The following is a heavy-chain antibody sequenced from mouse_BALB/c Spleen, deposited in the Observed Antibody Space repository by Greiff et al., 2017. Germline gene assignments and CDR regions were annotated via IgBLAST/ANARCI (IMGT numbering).Heavy chain of an antibody. CDR3: ARGGYYDYYYALDY. D-gene: IGHD2-3*01. CDR1: GYTFTSYW. CDR2: IYPGDGDT. V-gene: IGHV1-87*01. J-gene: IGHJ4*01. Sequence: VQLVESGAELVKPGASVKLSCKASGYTFTSYWMQWVKQRPGQGLEWIGAIYPGDGDTRYTQKFKGKATLTADKSSSTAYMQLSSLASEDSAVYYCARGGYYDYYYALDYWGQGTSVTVSA.